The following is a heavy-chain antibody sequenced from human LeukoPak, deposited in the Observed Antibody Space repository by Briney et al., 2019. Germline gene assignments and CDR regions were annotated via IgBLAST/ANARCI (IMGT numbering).Heavy chain of an antibody. CDR1: GYTFTSYA. J-gene: IGHJ5*02. Sequence: ASVKVSCKASGYTFTSYAMNWERQAPGQGLEWMGWISAYNGNTNYAQKLQGRVTMTTDTSTSTAYMELRSLRSDDTAVYYCARDRDPNWFDPWGQGTLVTVSS. CDR2: ISAYNGNT. CDR3: ARDRDPNWFDP. V-gene: IGHV1-18*01.